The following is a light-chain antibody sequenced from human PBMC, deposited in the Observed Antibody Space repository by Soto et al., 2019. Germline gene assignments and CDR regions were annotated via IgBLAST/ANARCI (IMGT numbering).Light chain of an antibody. CDR2: GAS. CDR1: HSISDT. V-gene: IGKV3-15*01. J-gene: IGKJ1*01. Sequence: EIVITQSPATLSVSPGGRATLSCRASHSISDTLAWYQQKPGQAPRALNHGASTSATNFPARFSGSGSGTDFTLTISSLQSEDFAVYYCQQYDNWPWTFGQGTKVDI. CDR3: QQYDNWPWT.